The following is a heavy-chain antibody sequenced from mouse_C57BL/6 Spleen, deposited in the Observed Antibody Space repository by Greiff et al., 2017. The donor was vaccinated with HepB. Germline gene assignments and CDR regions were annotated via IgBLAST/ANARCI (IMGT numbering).Heavy chain of an antibody. CDR3: ARSAGTIDY. V-gene: IGHV1-18*01. CDR2: INPNNGGT. D-gene: IGHD4-1*01. CDR1: GYTFTDYN. J-gene: IGHJ2*01. Sequence: EVKLMESGPELVKPGASVKIPCKASGYTFTDYNMDWVKQSHGKSLEWIGDINPNNGGTIYNQKFKGKATLTVDKSSSTAYMELRSLTSEDTAVYYCARSAGTIDYWGQGTTLTVSS.